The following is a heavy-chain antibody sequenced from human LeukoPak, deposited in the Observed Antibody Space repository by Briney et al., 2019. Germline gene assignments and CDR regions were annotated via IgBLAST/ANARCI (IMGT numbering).Heavy chain of an antibody. D-gene: IGHD3-9*01. CDR3: AGETYYDILTGYPGFDY. CDR1: GYTFTSYG. Sequence: ASVKVSCKASGYTFTSYGISWVRQAPGQGLEWMGWISAYNGNTNYAQKLQGRVTTTTDTSTSTAYMELRSLRSDDTAVYYCAGETYYDILTGYPGFDYWGQGTLVTVSS. CDR2: ISAYNGNT. V-gene: IGHV1-18*04. J-gene: IGHJ4*02.